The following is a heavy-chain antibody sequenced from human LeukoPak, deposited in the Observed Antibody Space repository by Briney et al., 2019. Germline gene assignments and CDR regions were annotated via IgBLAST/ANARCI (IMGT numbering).Heavy chain of an antibody. CDR3: ARATYYYDSSGYYVFYFDN. CDR1: GFTVSSNY. CDR2: IYSGGST. V-gene: IGHV3-53*01. J-gene: IGHJ4*02. Sequence: PGGSLRLSCAASGFTVSSNYMSWVRQAPGEGLEWVSVIYSGGSTYYADSVKGRLTISRDNSKNTLYLQMNSLRAEDTAVYYCARATYYYDSSGYYVFYFDNWGQGTLVTVSS. D-gene: IGHD3-22*01.